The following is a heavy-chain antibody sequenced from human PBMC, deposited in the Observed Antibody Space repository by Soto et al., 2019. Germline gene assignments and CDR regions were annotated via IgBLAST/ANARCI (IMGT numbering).Heavy chain of an antibody. J-gene: IGHJ4*02. CDR2: IIPILGIA. V-gene: IGHV1-69*08. CDR3: AREEANWEYYFDY. D-gene: IGHD7-27*01. CDR1: GGTFSSYT. Sequence: QVQLVQSGAEVKKPGSSVKVSCKASGGTFSSYTISWVRQAPGQGLEWMGRIIPILGIANYAQKFQGRVTITADKSTSTAYMELSSLRSEDTAVYYCAREEANWEYYFDYWGQGTLVTVSS.